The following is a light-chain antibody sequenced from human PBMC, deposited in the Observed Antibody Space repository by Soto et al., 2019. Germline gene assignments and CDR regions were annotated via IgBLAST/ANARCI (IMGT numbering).Light chain of an antibody. Sequence: ETVMPQSPVTMSVSPGATESLSGRASQRVSSHLAWYQQKPGQAPRLLIYAASTRATGIPVRFSGSGSETEFTLTIRSLQSEDSALYYCHQYNNWPWTFGQGTKVDIK. V-gene: IGKV3-15*01. CDR1: QRVSSH. J-gene: IGKJ1*01. CDR3: HQYNNWPWT. CDR2: AAS.